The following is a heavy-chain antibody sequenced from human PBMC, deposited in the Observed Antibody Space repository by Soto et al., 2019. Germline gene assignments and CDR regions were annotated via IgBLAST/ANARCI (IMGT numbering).Heavy chain of an antibody. Sequence: QTQLVESGGGVVQPGRSLRLSCEASEFTFSMYGMHWVRQAPGKGLEWVAVISYDGTYKYYKDSVKGRFTISRDNSRNTVYLQMNSLRVEDTAVYHCAKMGIGMFSHKHHFDHWGQGTQVTVSS. J-gene: IGHJ4*02. CDR2: ISYDGTYK. CDR3: AKMGIGMFSHKHHFDH. V-gene: IGHV3-30*18. CDR1: EFTFSMYG. D-gene: IGHD2-2*03.